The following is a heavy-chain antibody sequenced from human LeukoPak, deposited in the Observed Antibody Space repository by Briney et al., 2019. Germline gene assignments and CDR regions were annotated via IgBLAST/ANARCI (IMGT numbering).Heavy chain of an antibody. CDR1: GFTFSNAW. D-gene: IGHD3-10*01. CDR3: TTGVRY. CDR2: IKSKTDGGTT. Sequence: GGSLRLSCAASGFTFSNAWMSWVRQAPGKGLEWVGLIKSKTDGGTTDYAAPVKGRFTISRDDSKNTLYLQMNSLKTEDTAVYYCTTGVRYWGQGTLVTVSS. V-gene: IGHV3-15*01. J-gene: IGHJ4*02.